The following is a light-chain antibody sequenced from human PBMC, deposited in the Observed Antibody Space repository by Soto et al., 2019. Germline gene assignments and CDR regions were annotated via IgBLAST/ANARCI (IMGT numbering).Light chain of an antibody. CDR2: EAS. Sequence: DIQMTQSPSSLSASVGDRVTITCQASQDISNHLNWYQQKPWKAPQVLIHEASNLETGVPSRFSGSGSGTDFTFTISSLQPEDFATYYCQHYDNLPRYTFGQGTELEIK. J-gene: IGKJ2*01. CDR1: QDISNH. V-gene: IGKV1-33*01. CDR3: QHYDNLPRYT.